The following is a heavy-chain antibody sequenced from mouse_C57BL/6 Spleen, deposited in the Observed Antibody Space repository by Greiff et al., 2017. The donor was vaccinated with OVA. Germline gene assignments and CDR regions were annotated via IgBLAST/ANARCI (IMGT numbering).Heavy chain of an antibody. CDR1: GYTFTSYG. J-gene: IGHJ3*01. CDR3: AREKDSSGYWFAY. V-gene: IGHV1-81*01. CDR2: IYPRSGNT. D-gene: IGHD3-2*02. Sequence: QVQLQQSGAELARPGASVKLSCKASGYTFTSYGISWVKQRTGQGLEWIGEIYPRSGNTYYNEKFKGKATLTADKSSSTAYMELRSLTSEDSAVYFCAREKDSSGYWFAYWGQGTLVTVSA.